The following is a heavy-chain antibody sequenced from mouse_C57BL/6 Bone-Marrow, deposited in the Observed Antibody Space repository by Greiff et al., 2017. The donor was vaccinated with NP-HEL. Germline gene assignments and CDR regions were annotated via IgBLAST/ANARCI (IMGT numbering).Heavy chain of an antibody. CDR2: IWSGGST. V-gene: IGHV2-2*01. J-gene: IGHJ2*01. CDR3: ARNSIYYGKDY. CDR1: FFSLTISF. D-gene: IGHD2-1*01. Sequence: QLQQSGPGLVPPPPLLSPPFPFSFFSLTISFLHFFLHSPLKGLEWLGVIWSGGSTDYNAAFISRLSISKDNSKSQVFFKMNSLQADDTAIYYCARNSIYYGKDYWGQGTTLTVSS.